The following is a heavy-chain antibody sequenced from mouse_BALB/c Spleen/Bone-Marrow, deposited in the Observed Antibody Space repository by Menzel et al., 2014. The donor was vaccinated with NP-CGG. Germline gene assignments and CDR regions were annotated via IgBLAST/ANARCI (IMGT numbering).Heavy chain of an antibody. J-gene: IGHJ3*01. CDR3: ARYYYGSSLFAY. D-gene: IGHD1-1*01. Sequence: EVKLMESGAELVKPGASVKLSCTASGFNIKDTYMYWVKQRPEQGLEWIGRIDPANGNTKYDPKFQDKATITADTSTNTAYLQLSSLTSGDTAVYYCARYYYGSSLFAYWGQGTLVTVSA. V-gene: IGHV14-3*02. CDR1: GFNIKDTY. CDR2: IDPANGNT.